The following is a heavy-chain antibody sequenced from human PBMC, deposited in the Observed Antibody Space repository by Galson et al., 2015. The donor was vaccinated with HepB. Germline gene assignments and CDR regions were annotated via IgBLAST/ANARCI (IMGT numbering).Heavy chain of an antibody. D-gene: IGHD2-15*01. CDR3: ASVSGGSFPMDY. J-gene: IGHJ4*02. CDR1: GGSISSSSYY. Sequence: SETLSPTCTVSGGSISSSSYYWGWIRQPPGKGLEWIGSIYFSESTYYNPSLKSRVTISVDTSKNQFSLKLSYVTAADTAVYYCASVSGGSFPMDYWGQGTLVTVSS. CDR2: IYFSEST. V-gene: IGHV4-39*01.